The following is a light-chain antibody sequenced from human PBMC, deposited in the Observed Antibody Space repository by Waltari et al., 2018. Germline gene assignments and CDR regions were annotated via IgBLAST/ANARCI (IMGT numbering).Light chain of an antibody. CDR3: QQYNNWPPWT. J-gene: IGKJ1*01. Sequence: ETVMTQSTATLSESAGERATRSCRASQTVSSNLAWYQQKPGQAPRLLIYGASTRATGIPARFSGSGSGTQFTLTISSLQSEDFAVYYCQQYNNWPPWTFGQGTKVEIK. CDR1: QTVSSN. V-gene: IGKV3-15*01. CDR2: GAS.